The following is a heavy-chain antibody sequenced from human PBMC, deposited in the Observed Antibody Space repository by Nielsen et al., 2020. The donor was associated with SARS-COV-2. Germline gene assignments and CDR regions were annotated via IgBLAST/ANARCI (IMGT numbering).Heavy chain of an antibody. J-gene: IGHJ4*02. CDR2: INHSGST. D-gene: IGHD3-10*01. CDR3: ARGGYYGSGSYYNSHFDY. CDR1: GGSFSGYY. V-gene: IGHV4-34*01. Sequence: SETLSLTCAVYGGSFSGYYWSWIRQPPGKGLEWIGEINHSGSTNYNPSLKSRVTISVDTSKNQFSLKLSSVTAADTAVYYCARGGYYGSGSYYNSHFDYWSQGTLVTVSS.